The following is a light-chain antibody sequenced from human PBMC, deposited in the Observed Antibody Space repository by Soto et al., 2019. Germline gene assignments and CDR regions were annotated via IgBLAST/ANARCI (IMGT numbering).Light chain of an antibody. CDR3: QQYNNWPRT. V-gene: IGKV3-15*01. CDR2: GAS. J-gene: IGKJ1*01. Sequence: ETVLTQSPGTLSLSPGERAILSCRASQSVSSTYLAWYQQKLGQAPRLLIYGASTRATGISARFSGSGSGTEFTLTITSLQSEDFAIYYCQQYNNWPRTFGQGTKVDNK. CDR1: QSVSSTY.